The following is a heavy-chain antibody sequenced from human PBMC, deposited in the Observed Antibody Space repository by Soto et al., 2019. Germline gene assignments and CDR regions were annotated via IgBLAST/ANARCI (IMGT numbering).Heavy chain of an antibody. CDR3: ARQDIVLMVYANDY. CDR1: GGSISSSSYY. CDR2: IYYSGST. V-gene: IGHV4-39*01. D-gene: IGHD2-8*01. J-gene: IGHJ4*02. Sequence: QLQLQESGPGLVKPSETLSLTCTVSGGSISSSSYYWGWIRQPPGKGLEWIGSIYYSGSTYYNPSLKSRVTISVCTSENHLSLKLGTVSAADRSVYYCARQDIVLMVYANDYWGQGTLVTGSS.